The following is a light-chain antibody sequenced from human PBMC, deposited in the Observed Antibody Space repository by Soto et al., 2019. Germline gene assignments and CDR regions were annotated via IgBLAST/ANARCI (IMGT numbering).Light chain of an antibody. J-gene: IGLJ2*01. CDR3: SSYTSSSFPHVV. Sequence: QSALTQPASVSGSPGQSIAISCTGTGTDVGGYNYVSWYQQHPGKAPKLMIYEVSNRPSGVSNRFSGSKSGNTASLTISGLQAEDEADYYCSSYTSSSFPHVVFGGGTMLTVL. CDR1: GTDVGGYNY. CDR2: EVS. V-gene: IGLV2-14*01.